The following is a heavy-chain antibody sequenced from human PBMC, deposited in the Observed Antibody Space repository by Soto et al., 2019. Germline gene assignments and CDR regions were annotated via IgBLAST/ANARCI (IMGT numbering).Heavy chain of an antibody. J-gene: IGHJ4*02. CDR2: VLHTGGT. D-gene: IGHD3-10*01. CDR3: ARLQFGEGFDY. V-gene: IGHV4-30-2*01. Sequence: SETLSPTCAVSGGSIIGGGFSWVCIRQPPGKGLEWIGYVLHTGGTQYNPSLKSRVSMSVDKSKNQFSLHLTSVTAADTAVYYCARLQFGEGFDYWGQGALVTVSS. CDR1: GGSIIGGGFS.